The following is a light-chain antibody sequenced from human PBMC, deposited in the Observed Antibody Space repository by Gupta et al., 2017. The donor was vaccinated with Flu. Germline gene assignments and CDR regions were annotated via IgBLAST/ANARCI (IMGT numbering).Light chain of an antibody. CDR2: KAS. J-gene: IGKJ1*01. Sequence: DIKMTQSPSTLSASVGDRVTITCRASQSISSWLAWYQQKPGQAPKLLIYKASSLESGVPSRFSGSGSGTEFTLTISSRQPDDFATYYCQQDNSYLWTFGQGTQVEIK. V-gene: IGKV1-5*03. CDR1: QSISSW. CDR3: QQDNSYLWT.